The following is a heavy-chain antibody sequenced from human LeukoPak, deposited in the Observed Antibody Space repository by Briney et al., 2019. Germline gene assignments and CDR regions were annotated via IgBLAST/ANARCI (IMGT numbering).Heavy chain of an antibody. CDR1: GGSFSGYY. D-gene: IGHD6-13*01. CDR2: IYYSGST. V-gene: IGHV4-59*01. J-gene: IGHJ4*02. CDR3: ARVPVSSWYPSPFFDY. Sequence: SETLSLTCAVYGGSFSGYYWSWNRQPPGKGLEWIGYIYYSGSTNYNPSLKSRVTISVDTSKNQFSLKLSSVTAADTAVYYCARVPVSSWYPSPFFDYWGQGTLVTVSS.